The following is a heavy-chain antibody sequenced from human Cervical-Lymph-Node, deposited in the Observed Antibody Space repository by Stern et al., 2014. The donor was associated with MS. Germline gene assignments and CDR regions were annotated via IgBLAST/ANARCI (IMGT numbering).Heavy chain of an antibody. CDR2: ISSNGDST. Sequence: EVQLVESGGGLVQPGGSLRLSCAASGFTFSNYPMHWVRQAPGKGLEHISTISSNGDSTYYANSAKGRFTISRDNSKNTLYLQMGSLRTDDMAVYYCAREGGDDFWTGYPIDYWGQGTLVTVPS. CDR3: AREGGDDFWTGYPIDY. CDR1: GFTFSNYP. J-gene: IGHJ4*02. V-gene: IGHV3-64*01. D-gene: IGHD3/OR15-3a*01.